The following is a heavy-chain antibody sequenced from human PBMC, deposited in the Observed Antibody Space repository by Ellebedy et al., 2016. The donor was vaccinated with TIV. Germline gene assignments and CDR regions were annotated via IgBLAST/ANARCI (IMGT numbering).Heavy chain of an antibody. CDR1: GFTFTNAW. CDR3: TTDSTLPWNY. D-gene: IGHD1-1*01. CDR2: VKSKIDGGTT. Sequence: GGSLRLSCAVSGFTFTNAWMNWVRQAPGKGLEWVGRVKSKIDGGTTDYAAPVKGRFTISRDDLRSTLYLQMNSLKTEDTAVYYCTTDSTLPWNYWGQGTLVTVSS. J-gene: IGHJ4*02. V-gene: IGHV3-15*01.